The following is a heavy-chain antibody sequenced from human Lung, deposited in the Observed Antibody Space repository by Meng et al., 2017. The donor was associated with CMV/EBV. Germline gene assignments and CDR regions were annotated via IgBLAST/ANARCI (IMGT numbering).Heavy chain of an antibody. V-gene: IGHV3-30*02. CDR2: TRHYGTNK. CDR1: GSRFDDYG. Sequence: GGSRRPXXAPSGSRFDDYGMHWVRQTAGKGLEWVAFTRHYGTNKFYGASVKGRFTISRDNSKSTVYLQMNSLRPEEPALYYCAKDLLLFGGPNAYFDQWGQGTLVTVSS. CDR3: AKDLLLFGGPNAYFDQ. J-gene: IGHJ4*02. D-gene: IGHD3-16*01.